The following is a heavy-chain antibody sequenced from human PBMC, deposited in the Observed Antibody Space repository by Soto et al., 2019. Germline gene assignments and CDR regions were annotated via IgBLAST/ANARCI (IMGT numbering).Heavy chain of an antibody. CDR2: IYWDDDK. V-gene: IGHV2-5*02. J-gene: IGHJ4*02. CDR3: AHSQRSIPKYYFDY. CDR1: GFSLSTSGVG. D-gene: IGHD2-2*02. Sequence: QITLKESGPTLVKPAETLTLTCTFYGFSLSTSGVGVGWIRQPPGKALEWLALIYWDDDKRYSPSLKSRLTITKDTSKNQVVLTMTNMDPVDTATYYCAHSQRSIPKYYFDYWGQGTLVTVSS.